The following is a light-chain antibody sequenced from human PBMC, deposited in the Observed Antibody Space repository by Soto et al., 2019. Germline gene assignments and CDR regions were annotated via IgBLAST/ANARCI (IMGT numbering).Light chain of an antibody. CDR1: QSISSW. Sequence: DIQMTQSPSTLSASVGDRVTITCRASQSISSWLAWYQQKPGQAPKLLIYKASTLQSGVPSRFSVSGSGTEFTLAISTLQPDDSATYYCEQYNDNWTFGQGTKVEIK. V-gene: IGKV1-5*03. J-gene: IGKJ1*01. CDR3: EQYNDNWT. CDR2: KAS.